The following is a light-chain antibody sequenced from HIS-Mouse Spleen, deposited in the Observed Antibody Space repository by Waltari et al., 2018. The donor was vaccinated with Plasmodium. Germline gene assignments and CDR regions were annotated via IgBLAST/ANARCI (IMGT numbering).Light chain of an antibody. V-gene: IGLV2-8*01. CDR1: SSDVGGSNY. Sequence: QSALTQPPSASGSPGQSVPIPCTGTSSDVGGSNYVPWYQQHPGKAPKLMIYEVSKRPSGVPDRVSGSKSGNTASLTVSGLQAEDEADYYCSSYAGSNNLVFGGGTKLTVL. J-gene: IGLJ2*01. CDR2: EVS. CDR3: SSYAGSNNLV.